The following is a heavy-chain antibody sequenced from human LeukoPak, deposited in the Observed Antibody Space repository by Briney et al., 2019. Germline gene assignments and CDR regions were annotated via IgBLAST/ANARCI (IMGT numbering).Heavy chain of an antibody. J-gene: IGHJ3*02. CDR3: ARSSDAFDI. Sequence: GGSLRLSCAASGFTVSSNCMNWVRQAPGKGLEWVSIIYSGGSTFYADSVKGRFTISRDNSKNTLHLQMNSLRAEDTAVYYCARSSDAFDIWGQGTMVTVSS. D-gene: IGHD5/OR15-5a*01. V-gene: IGHV3-53*01. CDR1: GFTVSSNC. CDR2: IYSGGST.